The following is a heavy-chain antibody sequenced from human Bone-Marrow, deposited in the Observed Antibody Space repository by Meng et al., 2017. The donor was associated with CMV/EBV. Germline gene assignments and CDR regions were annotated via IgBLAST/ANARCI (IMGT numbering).Heavy chain of an antibody. CDR2: ISSSSSNI. Sequence: GESLKISCAASGFAFSIYSMNWVRQAPGKGLEWVASISSSSSNIYYADSVKGRFTISRDNAKNSLHLQMNSLRAEDMAVYYCARDWMEVLPYYYYGMDVRGQGTTVTVSS. CDR3: ARDWMEVLPYYYYGMDV. J-gene: IGHJ6*02. V-gene: IGHV3-21*01. CDR1: GFAFSIYS. D-gene: IGHD1-7*01.